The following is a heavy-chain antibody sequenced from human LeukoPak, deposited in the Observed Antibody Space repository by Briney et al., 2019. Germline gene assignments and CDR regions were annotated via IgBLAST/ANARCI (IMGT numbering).Heavy chain of an antibody. J-gene: IGHJ6*03. Sequence: PSETLSLTCTVSGGSISSSSYYWSWIRQPAGKGLEWIGRIYTSGSTNYNPSLKSRVTMSVDKSKNQFSLKLNSVTAADTAVYYCARYYYYYMDVWGTGTTVTVSS. CDR1: GGSISSSSYY. CDR3: ARYYYYYMDV. CDR2: IYTSGST. V-gene: IGHV4-61*02.